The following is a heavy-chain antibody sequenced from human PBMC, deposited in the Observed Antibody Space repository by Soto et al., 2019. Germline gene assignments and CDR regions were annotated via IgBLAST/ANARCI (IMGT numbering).Heavy chain of an antibody. V-gene: IGHV3-74*01. Sequence: PRRSLRLSCAASGFTFSSYWMHWVRQAPGKGLVWVSRINSAGNSTSYADSLKGRFTISRDNAKNTLYLQMNSLSADDPAVYYWARGYSYELDYWGQGTLVTVSS. J-gene: IGHJ4*02. D-gene: IGHD5-18*01. CDR3: ARGYSYELDY. CDR2: INSAGNST. CDR1: GFTFSSYW.